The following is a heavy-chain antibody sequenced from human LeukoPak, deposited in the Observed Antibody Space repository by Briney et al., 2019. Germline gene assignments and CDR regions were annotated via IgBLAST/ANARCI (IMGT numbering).Heavy chain of an antibody. CDR2: ISYDGSNK. D-gene: IGHD1-26*01. CDR3: AKIVGATGLSY. V-gene: IGHV3-30*18. CDR1: GFTFSSYG. J-gene: IGHJ4*02. Sequence: GRSLRLSCAASGFTFSSYGMHWVRQAPGKGLEWVAVISYDGSNKYYADSVKGRFTISRDNSKNTLYLQMNSLRAEDTAVYYCAKIVGATGLSYWGQGTLVTVSS.